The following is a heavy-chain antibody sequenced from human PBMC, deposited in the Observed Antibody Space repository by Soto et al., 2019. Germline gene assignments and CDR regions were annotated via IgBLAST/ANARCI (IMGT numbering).Heavy chain of an antibody. CDR3: ARERDRITMVRGVPNWFDP. J-gene: IGHJ5*02. CDR1: GGTFSSYT. Sequence: QVQLVQSGAEVKKPGSSVKVSCKASGGTFSSYTISWVRQAPGQGLVWMGRMIPILGIANYAQKFQSRVTITADKSTSTANMELSSLRSEDTAVYYCARERDRITMVRGVPNWFDPWGQGTLVTVSS. D-gene: IGHD3-10*01. CDR2: MIPILGIA. V-gene: IGHV1-69*08.